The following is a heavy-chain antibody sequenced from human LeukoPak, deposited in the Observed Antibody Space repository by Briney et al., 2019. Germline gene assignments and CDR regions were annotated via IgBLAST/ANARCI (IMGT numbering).Heavy chain of an antibody. V-gene: IGHV4-34*01. D-gene: IGHD2-2*01. CDR3: ARAWRYCSSTSCNYGMDV. CDR1: GGSSSGYY. J-gene: IGHJ6*02. CDR2: INHSGST. Sequence: SETLSLTCAVYGGSSSGYYWSWIRQPPGKGLEWIGEINHSGSTNYNPSLKSRVTISVDTSKNQFSLKLSSVTAADTAVYYCARAWRYCSSTSCNYGMDVWGQGTTVTVSS.